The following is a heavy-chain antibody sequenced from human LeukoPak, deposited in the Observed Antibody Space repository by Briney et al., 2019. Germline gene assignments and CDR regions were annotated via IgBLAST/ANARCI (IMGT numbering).Heavy chain of an antibody. D-gene: IGHD3-22*01. CDR3: ARDHHRRLYDSQARDTFDI. Sequence: GGSLRLSCAASGFTFSSYTMNWVSQAPGKGLEWVSYIGGSSSTIYYADSVKGRFTISRDNAKNSLYLQMNSLRAEDTAVYYCARDHHRRLYDSQARDTFDIWGQGTMVTVSS. J-gene: IGHJ3*02. V-gene: IGHV3-48*01. CDR2: IGGSSSTI. CDR1: GFTFSSYT.